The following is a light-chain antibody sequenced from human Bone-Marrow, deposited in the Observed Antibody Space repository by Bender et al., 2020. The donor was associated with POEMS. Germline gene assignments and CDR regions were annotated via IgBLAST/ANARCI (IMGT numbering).Light chain of an antibody. J-gene: IGLJ1*01. Sequence: QPVLTQPPSASGTPGQRVTIPCSASSSKFGSYPVNWYQHLPGTAPKRLIFRDFNRPSGIPDRFSASKSGTSGSLAITGLQAEDEADYYCQSYDSSLSLFVFGTGTKVTVL. V-gene: IGLV1-40*01. CDR1: SSKFGSYP. CDR3: QSYDSSLSLFV. CDR2: RDF.